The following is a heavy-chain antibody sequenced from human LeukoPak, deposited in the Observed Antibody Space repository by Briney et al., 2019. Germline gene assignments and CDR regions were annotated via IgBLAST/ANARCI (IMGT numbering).Heavy chain of an antibody. J-gene: IGHJ4*02. CDR1: GGSFGGYY. V-gene: IGHV4-34*09. CDR3: ARATMIVPLDY. Sequence: SETLSLTCAVYGGSFGGYYWSWIRQPPGKGLEWIGEINHSGSTNYNPSLKSRVTISVDTSKNQFSLKLSSVTAADTAVYYCARATMIVPLDYWGQGTLVTVSS. D-gene: IGHD3-22*01. CDR2: INHSGST.